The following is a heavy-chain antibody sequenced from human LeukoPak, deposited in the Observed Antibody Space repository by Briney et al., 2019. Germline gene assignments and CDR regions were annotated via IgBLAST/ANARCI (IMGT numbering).Heavy chain of an antibody. Sequence: GGSLRLSCAASGFTFSSYAMSWVRQAPGKGLEWVSAISGSGGSTYYADSVKGRFTISRDNSKNTLYLQMNSLRAEDTAVYYCAKSGGAKLTVFYYYYMDVWGKGTTVTVSS. V-gene: IGHV3-23*01. CDR1: GFTFSSYA. CDR2: ISGSGGST. J-gene: IGHJ6*03. D-gene: IGHD4/OR15-4a*01. CDR3: AKSGGAKLTVFYYYYMDV.